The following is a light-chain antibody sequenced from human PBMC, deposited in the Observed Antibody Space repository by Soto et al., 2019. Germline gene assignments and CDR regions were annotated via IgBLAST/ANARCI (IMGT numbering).Light chain of an antibody. V-gene: IGLV2-8*01. CDR2: EVN. CDR1: SSDVGGYNY. CDR3: SSYAGSRNV. J-gene: IGLJ1*01. Sequence: QSALTQPPSASGSPGQSVATSCTGTSSDVGGYNYVSWYQQHPGKAPKLMIYEVNKRPSGVPDRFSGSKSGNTASLTVSGLRAEDEADYYCSSYAGSRNVFGTGTKGTVL.